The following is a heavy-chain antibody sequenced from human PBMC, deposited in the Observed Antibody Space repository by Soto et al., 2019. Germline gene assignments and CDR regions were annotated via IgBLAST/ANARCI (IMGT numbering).Heavy chain of an antibody. CDR1: GFTFSSYG. J-gene: IGHJ5*01. CDR3: ARDRGYGDYSVDS. D-gene: IGHD4-17*01. Sequence: GGSLRLSCAASGFTFSSYGMHWVRQAPGKGLEWVAVISYDGSNKYYADSVKGRFTISRDNSKNTLYLQMNSLRAEDTAVYYCARDRGYGDYSVDSWGQGTLVTVSS. CDR2: ISYDGSNK. V-gene: IGHV3-30*03.